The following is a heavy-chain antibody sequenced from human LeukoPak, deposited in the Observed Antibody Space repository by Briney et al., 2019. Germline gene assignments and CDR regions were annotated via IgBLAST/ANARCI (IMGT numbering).Heavy chain of an antibody. CDR3: ARGEILSSDFDY. V-gene: IGHV3-48*03. Sequence: GGSLRLSCVASGFTFSSYEMKWVRQAPGKGLESISYISSSGSSIYYADSVKGRFTISRDNAKNSLYLQMNSLRAEDTAVYYCARGEILSSDFDYWGQGTLVTVSS. CDR2: ISSSGSSI. J-gene: IGHJ4*02. CDR1: GFTFSSYE. D-gene: IGHD6-19*01.